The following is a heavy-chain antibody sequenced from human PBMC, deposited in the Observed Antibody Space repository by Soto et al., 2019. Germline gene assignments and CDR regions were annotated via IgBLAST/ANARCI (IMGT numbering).Heavy chain of an antibody. D-gene: IGHD6-19*01. CDR2: ISSSSSYI. CDR1: GFTFSSYS. Sequence: GGSLRLSCAASGFTFSSYSMNWVRQAPGKGLEWVSSISSSSSYIYYADSVKGRFTISRDNAKNSLYLQMNSLRAEDTAVYYCARDQVAVAGVSGMDVWGQGTTVTVSS. CDR3: ARDQVAVAGVSGMDV. V-gene: IGHV3-21*01. J-gene: IGHJ6*02.